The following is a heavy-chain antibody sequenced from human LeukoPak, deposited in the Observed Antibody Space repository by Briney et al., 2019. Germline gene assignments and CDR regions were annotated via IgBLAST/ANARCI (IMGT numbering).Heavy chain of an antibody. D-gene: IGHD3-22*01. Sequence: PSETLSLTCTVSGGSISSYYWSWIRQPPGKGLEWIGEINHSGSTNYNPSLKSRVTISVDTSKNQFSLKLSSVTAADTAVYYCARERRSGYYYVCDYWGQGTLVTVSS. V-gene: IGHV4-34*01. CDR2: INHSGST. J-gene: IGHJ4*02. CDR1: GGSISSYY. CDR3: ARERRSGYYYVCDY.